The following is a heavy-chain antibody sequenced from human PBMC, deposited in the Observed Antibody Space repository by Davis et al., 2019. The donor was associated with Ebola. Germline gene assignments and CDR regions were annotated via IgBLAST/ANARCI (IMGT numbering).Heavy chain of an antibody. CDR3: ARDGNFDFWSGPKFDY. CDR2: ITSSGDYI. J-gene: IGHJ4*02. CDR1: GVVFSNFA. Sequence: GESLKISCVASGVVFSNFAFYWLRQAPGKGLEWVSSITSSGDYIYYADSVRGRFTISRDNAKDSLFLHMSSLRAEDTAVYYCARDGNFDFWSGPKFDYWGQGTLVTVSS. D-gene: IGHD3-3*01. V-gene: IGHV3-21*01.